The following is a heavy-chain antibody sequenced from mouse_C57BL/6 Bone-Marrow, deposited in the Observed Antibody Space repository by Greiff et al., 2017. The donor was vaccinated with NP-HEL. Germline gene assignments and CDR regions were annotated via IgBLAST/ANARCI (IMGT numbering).Heavy chain of an antibody. J-gene: IGHJ1*03. CDR3: ARDGLYGNPWYFDV. V-gene: IGHV5-16*01. D-gene: IGHD2-1*01. CDR1: GFTFSDYY. Sequence: DVKLVESEGGLVQPGSSMKLSCTASGFTFSDYYMAWVRQVPEKGLEWVANINYDGSSTYYLDSLKSRFIISRDNAKNILYLQMSSLKSEDTATYYCARDGLYGNPWYFDVWGTGTTVTVSS. CDR2: INYDGSST.